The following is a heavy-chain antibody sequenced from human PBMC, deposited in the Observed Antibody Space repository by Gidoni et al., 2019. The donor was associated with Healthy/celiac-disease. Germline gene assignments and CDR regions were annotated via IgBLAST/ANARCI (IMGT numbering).Heavy chain of an antibody. Sequence: EVQLLESGGGLVQPGGSLRLSCAASGFTFSSYAMSWVRQAPGKGLEWVSAISGSGGSTYYADSVKGRFTISRDNSKNTLYLQMNSLRAEDTAVYYCAKDRDYYDSSGYYFGVDYFDYWGQGTLVTVSS. CDR1: GFTFSSYA. V-gene: IGHV3-23*01. J-gene: IGHJ4*02. D-gene: IGHD3-22*01. CDR3: AKDRDYYDSSGYYFGVDYFDY. CDR2: ISGSGGST.